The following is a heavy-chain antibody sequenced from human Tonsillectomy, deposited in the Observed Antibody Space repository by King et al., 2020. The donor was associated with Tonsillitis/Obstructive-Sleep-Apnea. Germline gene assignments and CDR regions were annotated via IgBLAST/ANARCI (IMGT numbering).Heavy chain of an antibody. CDR2: INRDGSST. CDR1: GFTFSSYW. J-gene: IGHJ6*04. V-gene: IGHV3-74*01. Sequence: VQLVESGGGLVQPGGSLRVFCAASGFTFSSYWMHWVRQARGKGRVWVSRINRDGSSTSYADSVKGRFTIYRDNAKHTLYLQMNRLKAEDTAVYYCARARDYKGMDVWGKGTTVTVSS. CDR3: ARARDYKGMDV.